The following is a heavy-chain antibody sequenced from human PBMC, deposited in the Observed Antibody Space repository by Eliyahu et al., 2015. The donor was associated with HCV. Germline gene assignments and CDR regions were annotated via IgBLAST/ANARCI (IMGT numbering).Heavy chain of an antibody. CDR1: GFXFXSXW. V-gene: IGHV3-74*01. J-gene: IGHJ4*02. CDR3: AREGAPYCERASCLRPFDS. CDR2: IDSDGSST. D-gene: IGHD2-2*01. Sequence: EVQLVESGGGLVQPGGSLRLSCAASGFXFXSXWMHWVRQVPGKGLVWVSRIDSDGSSTTYTDSVKGRFTISRDNAKNTLYLQMNRLKVEDTALYYCAREGAPYCERASCLRPFDSWVQGTLVTVSS.